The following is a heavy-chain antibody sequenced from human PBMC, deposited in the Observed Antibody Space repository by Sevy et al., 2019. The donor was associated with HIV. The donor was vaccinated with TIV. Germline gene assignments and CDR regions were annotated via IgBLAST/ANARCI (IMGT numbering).Heavy chain of an antibody. D-gene: IGHD1-1*01. CDR3: ARDSARVIVPTAGFDS. CDR1: GFPFRSFS. J-gene: IGHJ5*01. Sequence: GGSLRLSCAASGFPFRSFSMHWVRQAPGKGLEWVAGIWYNGGTEHFADSVQGRFTISRDNSKNGLNRQMNSLRVGDTAIYYCARDSARVIVPTAGFDSWGQGALVTVSS. V-gene: IGHV3-33*01. CDR2: IWYNGGTE.